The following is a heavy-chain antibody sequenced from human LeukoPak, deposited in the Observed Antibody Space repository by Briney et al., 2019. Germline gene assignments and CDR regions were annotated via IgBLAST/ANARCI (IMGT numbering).Heavy chain of an antibody. CDR1: GGSISRGGYS. J-gene: IGHJ5*02. CDR2: FYYSGST. Sequence: KPSQTLSLTCAVSGGSISRGGYSWRWIRQPPGKGLEWIAYFYYSGSTYYNPSLKSRVTISLDTSKNQFSLKLSSVTAADTAVYYCAGGLSSSSWYGGWFDPWGQGTRVTVSS. V-gene: IGHV4-30-4*07. CDR3: AGGLSSSSWYGGWFDP. D-gene: IGHD6-13*01.